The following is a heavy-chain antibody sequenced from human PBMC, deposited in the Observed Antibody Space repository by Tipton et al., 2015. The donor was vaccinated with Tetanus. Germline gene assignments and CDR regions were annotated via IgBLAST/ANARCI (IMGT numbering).Heavy chain of an antibody. Sequence: SLRLSCAASGFTFSDYYMSWIRQAPGKGLEWVSYISSSGSTIYYADSVKGRFTISRDNAKNSLYLQMNSLRAEDTAVYYCARRENDDYGGLHWFDPWGQGTLVTVSS. V-gene: IGHV3-11*01. D-gene: IGHD4-17*01. CDR2: ISSSGSTI. CDR1: GFTFSDYY. J-gene: IGHJ5*02. CDR3: ARRENDDYGGLHWFDP.